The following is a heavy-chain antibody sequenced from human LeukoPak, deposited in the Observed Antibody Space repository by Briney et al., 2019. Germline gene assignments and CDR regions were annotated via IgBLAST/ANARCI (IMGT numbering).Heavy chain of an antibody. D-gene: IGHD1-7*01. CDR2: ISSSSSYI. CDR1: GFTFSSYS. V-gene: IGHV3-21*01. CDR3: ARAHNWKYGTFDY. Sequence: PGGSLRLSCAASGFTFSSYSMNWVRQAPGKGLEWVSSISSSSSYIYYADSVKGRFTISRDNAKNSLYLQMNSLRAEDTAVYYCARAHNWKYGTFDYWGQGTLVTVSS. J-gene: IGHJ4*02.